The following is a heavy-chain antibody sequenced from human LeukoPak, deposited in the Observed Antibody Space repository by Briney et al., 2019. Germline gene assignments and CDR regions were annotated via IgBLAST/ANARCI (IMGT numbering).Heavy chain of an antibody. CDR3: ARDGYSGSYYRLYYFFMDV. J-gene: IGHJ6*03. D-gene: IGHD1-26*01. CDR1: GVTFSSYS. Sequence: GGSLRLSCAPSGVTFSSYSMNWVREAPGKGLEWVSYIISSSSAIYYADSVKGRFTISRDNSKNTLSLQMNSLRAEDTAVYYCARDGYSGSYYRLYYFFMDVWGKGTTVTVSS. CDR2: IISSSSAI. V-gene: IGHV3-48*01.